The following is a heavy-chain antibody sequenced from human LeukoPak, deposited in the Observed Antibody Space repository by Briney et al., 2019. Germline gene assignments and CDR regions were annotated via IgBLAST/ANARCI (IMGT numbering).Heavy chain of an antibody. J-gene: IGHJ4*02. Sequence: GESLKISCAASGFTFSDYSMNWVRQAPGKGLEWVSSLSSSSTYIIYADSVKGRFTVSRDNAKNSLYLQMNILRADDTAVYYCARFETGPHATIDYWGQGTLVTVSS. CDR2: LSSSSTYI. CDR3: ARFETGPHATIDY. V-gene: IGHV3-21*01. CDR1: GFTFSDYS. D-gene: IGHD7-27*01.